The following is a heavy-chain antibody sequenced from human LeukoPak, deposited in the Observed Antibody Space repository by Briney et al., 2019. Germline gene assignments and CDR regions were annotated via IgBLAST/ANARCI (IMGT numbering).Heavy chain of an antibody. CDR3: ARGGIRGVTWNWLDP. J-gene: IGHJ5*02. Sequence: GGSLRLSCAASGFTFSSYDMHWVRQAAGRGLEWVSGVAGAGDTYYADSVKGRFTISRENGKNSLYLQMNSLRAGDTAVYYCARGGIRGVTWNWLDPWGQGTLVTVSS. CDR1: GFTFSSYD. CDR2: VAGAGDT. V-gene: IGHV3-13*01. D-gene: IGHD3-10*01.